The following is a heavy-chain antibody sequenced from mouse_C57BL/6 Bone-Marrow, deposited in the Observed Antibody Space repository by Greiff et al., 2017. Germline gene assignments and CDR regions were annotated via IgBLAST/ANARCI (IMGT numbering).Heavy chain of an antibody. CDR1: GFSLTSYG. Sequence: QVQLQQSGPGLVQPSQSLSITCTVSGFSLTSYGVHWVRQSPGKGLEWLGVIWRGGSTDYNAAFMSRLSISKDNSTSQVFFKMNSLQADDTAIYYCAKWGIFDGFYDYYAMDYWGQGTSVTVSS. V-gene: IGHV2-5*01. CDR3: AKWGIFDGFYDYYAMDY. J-gene: IGHJ4*01. D-gene: IGHD2-3*01. CDR2: IWRGGST.